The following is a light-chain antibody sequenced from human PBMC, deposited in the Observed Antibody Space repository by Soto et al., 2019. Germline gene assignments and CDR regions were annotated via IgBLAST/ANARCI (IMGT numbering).Light chain of an antibody. J-gene: IGLJ1*01. CDR3: KSYTSRSTVV. CDR2: EVT. CDR1: TSDVGNYNY. V-gene: IGLV2-14*01. Sequence: QSALTQPASVSGSPGQSITISCTGTTSDVGNYNYVSWYQHHPGKAPKLVIYEVTNRPSGVSNRFSGSKSGNTASLTISGLQAEDEADYYCKSYTSRSTVVFGTGTKVTVL.